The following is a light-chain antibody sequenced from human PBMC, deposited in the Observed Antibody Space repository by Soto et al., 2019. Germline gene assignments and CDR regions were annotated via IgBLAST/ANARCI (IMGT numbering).Light chain of an antibody. CDR3: QQRVSGPWT. CDR2: ETS. Sequence: EIVLTQSPATLSLSPGDGATLSCRASQSVAKYLVWYQQKPGQSPRLLIYETSERASGVPARFSGSGSGTDFTLTISSLGPEDFASYYCQQRVSGPWTFGQGTRVEF. V-gene: IGKV3-11*01. CDR1: QSVAKY. J-gene: IGKJ1*01.